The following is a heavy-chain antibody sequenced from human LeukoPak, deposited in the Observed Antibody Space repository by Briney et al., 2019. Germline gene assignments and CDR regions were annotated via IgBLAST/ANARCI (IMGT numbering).Heavy chain of an antibody. Sequence: SETLSLTCTVSGGSISSYYWSWIRQPPGKGLEWIGFIYYSGNTNYNPSLKSRVTISVDTSKNQFSLKLSSVTAADTAAYYYARDLYNWNSWGQGTLVTVSS. CDR3: ARDLYNWNS. D-gene: IGHD1-20*01. V-gene: IGHV4-59*01. J-gene: IGHJ4*02. CDR2: IYYSGNT. CDR1: GGSISSYY.